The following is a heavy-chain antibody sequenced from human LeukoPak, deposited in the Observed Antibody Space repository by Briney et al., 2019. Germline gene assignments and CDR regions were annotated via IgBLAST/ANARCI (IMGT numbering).Heavy chain of an antibody. CDR1: GFTFSSYG. Sequence: PGRSLRLSCAASGFTFSSYGMHWVRQAPGQGLEWVAVIWYDGSNKYYADSVKGRFTISRDNSKNTLYLQMNSLRAEDTAVYYCARDNGGNSNFDYWGQGTLVTVSS. J-gene: IGHJ4*02. CDR3: ARDNGGNSNFDY. V-gene: IGHV3-33*01. CDR2: IWYDGSNK. D-gene: IGHD4-23*01.